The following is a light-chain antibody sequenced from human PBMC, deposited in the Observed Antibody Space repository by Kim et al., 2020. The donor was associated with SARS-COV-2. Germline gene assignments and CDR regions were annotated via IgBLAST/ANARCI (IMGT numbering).Light chain of an antibody. Sequence: QSVLTQPPSVSAAPGQSVTISCSGSRSNVRSNYVAWYQQFPGTPPKLIIYDSDKRRSGVPNRCSGSKSGTTATLAITGVQTGDEADYYCGAWDSSLRAWVFGGGTQLTVL. J-gene: IGLJ3*02. CDR2: DSD. CDR3: GAWDSSLRAWV. CDR1: RSNVRSNY. V-gene: IGLV1-51*01.